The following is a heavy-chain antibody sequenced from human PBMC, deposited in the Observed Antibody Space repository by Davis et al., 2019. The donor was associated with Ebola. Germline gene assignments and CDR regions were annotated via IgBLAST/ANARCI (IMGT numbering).Heavy chain of an antibody. CDR3: ARRSPYYYYYGMDV. CDR1: GYSFTSYW. J-gene: IGHJ6*04. V-gene: IGHV5-10-1*01. CDR2: IDPSDSYT. Sequence: KVSCKGSGYSFTSYWISWVRQMPGKGLEWMGRIDPSDSYTNYSPSFQGHVTIPADKSISTAYLQWSSLKASDTAMYYCARRSPYYYYYGMDVWGKGTTVTVSS.